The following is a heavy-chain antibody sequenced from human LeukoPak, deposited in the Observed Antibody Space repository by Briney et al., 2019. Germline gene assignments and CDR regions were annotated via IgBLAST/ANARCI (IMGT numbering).Heavy chain of an antibody. J-gene: IGHJ4*02. V-gene: IGHV3-30-3*01. D-gene: IGHD1-26*01. CDR3: ARSGSYWGPFDY. CDR1: GFSFSSFV. Sequence: GGSLRLSCAASGFSFSSFVMHWVRQAPGKGLEWVAFVSYDGDNEHCTDSVKGRFTISRDYSKNTLYLQVNSLRAEDTAVYYCARSGSYWGPFDYWGQGNLVTVSS. CDR2: VSYDGDNE.